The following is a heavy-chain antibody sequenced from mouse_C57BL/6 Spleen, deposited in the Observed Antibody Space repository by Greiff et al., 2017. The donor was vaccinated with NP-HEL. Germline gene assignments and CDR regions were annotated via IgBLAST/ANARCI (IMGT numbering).Heavy chain of an antibody. CDR2: INPNNGGT. V-gene: IGHV1-26*01. CDR1: GYTFTDYY. J-gene: IGHJ3*01. CDR3: ARSGGYYGSSRAWFAY. Sequence: EVQLQQSGPELVKPGASVKISCKASGYTFTDYYMNWVKQSHGKSLEWIGDINPNNGGTSYNQKFKGKATLTVDKSSSTAYMELRSLTSEDSAVYYCARSGGYYGSSRAWFAYWGQGTLVTVSA. D-gene: IGHD1-1*01.